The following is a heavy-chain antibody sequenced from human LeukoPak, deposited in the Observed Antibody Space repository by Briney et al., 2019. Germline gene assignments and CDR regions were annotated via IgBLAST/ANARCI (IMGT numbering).Heavy chain of an antibody. V-gene: IGHV1-8*03. Sequence: ASVKVSCKASGYTFTSYDINWMRQATGQGLEWMGWMNPNSGNTGYAQKFQGRVTITRNTSISTAYMELSSLRSEDTAVYYCARVSVLRFLEWLHYYMDVWGKGTTATVSS. D-gene: IGHD3-3*01. CDR1: GYTFTSYD. CDR2: MNPNSGNT. J-gene: IGHJ6*03. CDR3: ARVSVLRFLEWLHYYMDV.